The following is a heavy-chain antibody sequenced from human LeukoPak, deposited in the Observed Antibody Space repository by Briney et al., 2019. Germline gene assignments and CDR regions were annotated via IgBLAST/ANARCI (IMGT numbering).Heavy chain of an antibody. CDR1: GYTFTSYG. V-gene: IGHV1-18*01. Sequence: ASVKAYCKASGYTFTSYGISWVRLAPGQGLEWMGWISAYNGNTNYAQKLQGRVTMTTDTSTSTAYMELRSLRSDDTAVYYCARNSRVASTSGLNYWGQGTLVTVSS. J-gene: IGHJ4*02. CDR3: ARNSRVASTSGLNY. CDR2: ISAYNGNT. D-gene: IGHD4-23*01.